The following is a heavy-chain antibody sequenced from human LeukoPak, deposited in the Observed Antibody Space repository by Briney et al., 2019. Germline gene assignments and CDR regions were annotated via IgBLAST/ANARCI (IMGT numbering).Heavy chain of an antibody. CDR1: GGSISSSSYY. Sequence: SETLSLTCTVSGGSISSSSYYWGWIRQPPGKGLEWIGSIYYSGSTYYNPSLKSRVTISVDTSKNQFSLKLSSVTAADTAVYYCARAGSGTYYKGFDHWGQGTLVTVSS. CDR2: IYYSGST. V-gene: IGHV4-39*01. D-gene: IGHD3-10*01. J-gene: IGHJ4*02. CDR3: ARAGSGTYYKGFDH.